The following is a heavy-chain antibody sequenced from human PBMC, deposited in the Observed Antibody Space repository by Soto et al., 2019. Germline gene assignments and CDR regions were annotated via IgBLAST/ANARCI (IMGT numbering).Heavy chain of an antibody. D-gene: IGHD1-7*01. CDR1: DYSISSGYY. V-gene: IGHV4-38-2*01. J-gene: IGHJ5*02. CDR3: ARGGQYNWNYGWFDP. Sequence: PSETLSLTCAVSDYSISSGYYWAWIRQPPGKGLEWIGSIYHSGRNLYNPSLKSRVTISVDTSKNQFSLRLSSVTAADTAVYYCARGGQYNWNYGWFDPWGQGTLVTVSS. CDR2: IYHSGRN.